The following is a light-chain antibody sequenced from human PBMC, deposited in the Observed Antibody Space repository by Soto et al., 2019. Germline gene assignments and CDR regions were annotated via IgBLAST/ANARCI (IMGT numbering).Light chain of an antibody. V-gene: IGKV1-5*03. Sequence: DIQMTQSPSSLSASVGDRVTITCRASQGISSWLAWYQQKPGKVPKLLIYKASTLKSGVPSRFSGSGSGTEFTLTISSLQPDDFATYYCQHYNSYSEAFGQVAKVDIK. CDR2: KAS. CDR3: QHYNSYSEA. CDR1: QGISSW. J-gene: IGKJ1*01.